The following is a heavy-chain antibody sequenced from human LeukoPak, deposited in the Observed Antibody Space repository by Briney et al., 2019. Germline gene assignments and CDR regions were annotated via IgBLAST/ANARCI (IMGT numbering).Heavy chain of an antibody. J-gene: IGHJ6*02. CDR3: ARDDSSGYYYGMDV. V-gene: IGHV3-53*01. Sequence: PGGSLRLSCAASEFTVNNNYMNWVRQAPGKGLEWVSVIYSDGSTDYADSVKGRFTISRDNSKNTLYLQMNSLRAEDTAVYYCARDDSSGYYYGMDVWGQGTTVTVSS. CDR2: IYSDGST. D-gene: IGHD6-19*01. CDR1: EFTVNNNY.